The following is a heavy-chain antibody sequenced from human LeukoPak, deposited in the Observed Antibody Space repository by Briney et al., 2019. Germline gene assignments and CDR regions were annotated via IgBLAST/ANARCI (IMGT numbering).Heavy chain of an antibody. CDR1: GFTFDDYA. CDR3: ARAGVGATMFY. Sequence: GGSLRLSCAASGFTFDDYAMHWVRQAPGKGLGWVSYISSSGSTLYYADSVKGRFTISRDNAKNSLYLQMNTLRAEDTAVYYCARAGVGATMFYWGQGTLVTVSS. CDR2: ISSSGSTL. V-gene: IGHV3-48*03. D-gene: IGHD1-26*01. J-gene: IGHJ4*02.